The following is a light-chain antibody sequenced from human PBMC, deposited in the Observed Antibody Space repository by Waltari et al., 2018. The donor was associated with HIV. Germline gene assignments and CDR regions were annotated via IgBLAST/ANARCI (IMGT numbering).Light chain of an antibody. V-gene: IGLV1-51*01. CDR2: DNK. CDR3: GTWDSSLSAVV. Sequence: QSVLTQPPSVSAAPGQMVTIPCSGSSSNLGSNYVPWYQHLPGTAPKLLIYDNKERPSGIPDRFSASKSGTSVALDITGLQTGDEGDYYCGTWDSSLSAVVFGGGTKLTVL. CDR1: SSNLGSNY. J-gene: IGLJ2*01.